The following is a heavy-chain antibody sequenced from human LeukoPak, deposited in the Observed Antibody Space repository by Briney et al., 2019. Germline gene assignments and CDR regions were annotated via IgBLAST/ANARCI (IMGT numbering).Heavy chain of an antibody. V-gene: IGHV4-39*01. CDR3: ARGPLYGLGNWFDP. J-gene: IGHJ5*02. D-gene: IGHD4-17*01. CDR1: GGSISSSSYY. CDR2: IYYSGRT. Sequence: SETLSLTCTVSGGSISSSSYYWGWIRQPPGKGLEWIGSIYYSGRTYYNPSLKGRVTISVDTSKNQFSLKLSSVTAADTAVYYCARGPLYGLGNWFDPWGQGTLVTVSS.